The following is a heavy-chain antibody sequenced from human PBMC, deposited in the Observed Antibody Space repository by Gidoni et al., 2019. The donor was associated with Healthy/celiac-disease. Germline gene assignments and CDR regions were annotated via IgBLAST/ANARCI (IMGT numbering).Heavy chain of an antibody. Sequence: EVQLVESGGGLVKPGGSLRLSCAASGFTFSSNSMNWIRQAPGKGLEWVSSISSSSSYIYYADSVKGRFTISRDNAKNSLYLQMNSLRAEDTAVYYCARDRADDIVVVGDAFDIWGQGTMVTVSS. D-gene: IGHD2-2*01. CDR1: GFTFSSNS. CDR3: ARDRADDIVVVGDAFDI. V-gene: IGHV3-21*01. CDR2: ISSSSSYI. J-gene: IGHJ3*02.